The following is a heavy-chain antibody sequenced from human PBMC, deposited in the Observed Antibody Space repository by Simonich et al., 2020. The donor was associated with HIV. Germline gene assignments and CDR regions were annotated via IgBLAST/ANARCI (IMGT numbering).Heavy chain of an antibody. D-gene: IGHD3-22*01. V-gene: IGHV3-21*01. CDR1: EFTFTSYS. CDR3: TRDTFYYDTSGPFP. J-gene: IGHJ5*02. CDR2: ISSTSSFI. Sequence: EVHLVESGGGLVKPGGSLRLSCAASEFTFTSYSMNWVRQAPGKGLEWVSSISSTSSFIYYADSVKCRFIISRDNAKNSLYLQMNSLRAEDTAVYYCTRDTFYYDTSGPFPWGPGTLVTVSS.